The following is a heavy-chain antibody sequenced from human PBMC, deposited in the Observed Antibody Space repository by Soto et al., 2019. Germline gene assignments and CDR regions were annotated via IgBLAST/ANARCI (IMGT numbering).Heavy chain of an antibody. CDR3: AREGGGRYYSGYYAMDV. V-gene: IGHV4-38-2*02. J-gene: IGHJ6*02. CDR1: GYSISSGYY. D-gene: IGHD1-26*01. Sequence: SETLSLTCAVSGYSISSGYYWGWIRQPPGKGLEWIGSIYHSGSTFYNPSLKSRVTISVDTSKNQFSLRLSSVTAADTAVYYCAREGGGRYYSGYYAMDVWGQGTTVTVSS. CDR2: IYHSGST.